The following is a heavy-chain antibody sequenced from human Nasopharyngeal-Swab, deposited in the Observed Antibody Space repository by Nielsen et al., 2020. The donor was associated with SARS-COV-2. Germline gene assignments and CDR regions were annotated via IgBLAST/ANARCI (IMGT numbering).Heavy chain of an antibody. CDR1: GGPISSYY. Sequence: GSLRLSCTVSGGPISSYYWSWIRQPPGKGLEWIGYIYYSGSTNYSPSLKSRVTISVDTSKNQFSLKLSSVTAADTAVYYCARAWNDSAFDIWGQGTMVTVSS. CDR3: ARAWNDSAFDI. V-gene: IGHV4-59*01. D-gene: IGHD1-1*01. J-gene: IGHJ3*02. CDR2: IYYSGST.